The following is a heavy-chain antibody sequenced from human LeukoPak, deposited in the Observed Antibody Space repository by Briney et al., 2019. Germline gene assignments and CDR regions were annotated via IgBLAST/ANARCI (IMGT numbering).Heavy chain of an antibody. CDR1: GYTFTSYG. Sequence: VASVKVSCKASGYTFTSYGISWVRQAPGQGLEWMGWISAYNGNTNYAQKFQGRVTITRNTSISTAYMELSSLRSEDTAVYYCARKDEPRDADSSGWYHSWYYYYYMDVWGKGTTVTVSS. CDR2: ISAYNGNT. CDR3: ARKDEPRDADSSGWYHSWYYYYYMDV. V-gene: IGHV1-18*01. J-gene: IGHJ6*03. D-gene: IGHD6-19*01.